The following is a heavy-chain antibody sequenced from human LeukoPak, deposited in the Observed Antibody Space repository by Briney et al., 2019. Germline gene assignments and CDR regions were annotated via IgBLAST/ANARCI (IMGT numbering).Heavy chain of an antibody. CDR3: AKDPLGTGTTTHDY. V-gene: IGHV3-23*01. CDR2: ISGSGGST. CDR1: GFTFSSYA. D-gene: IGHD1/OR15-1a*01. Sequence: GGSLRLSCAASGFTFSSYAMSWVRQAPGKGLEWVSAISGSGGSTYYADSVKGRFTISRDNSKNTLYLQMNSLRAEDTAVYYCAKDPLGTGTTTHDYWGQGTLVTVSS. J-gene: IGHJ4*02.